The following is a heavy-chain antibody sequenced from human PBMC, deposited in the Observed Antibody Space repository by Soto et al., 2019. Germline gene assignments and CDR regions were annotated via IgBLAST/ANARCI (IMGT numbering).Heavy chain of an antibody. D-gene: IGHD4-17*01. J-gene: IGHJ4*02. CDR2: VDPNGGGS. CDR1: GYAFTWFN. V-gene: IGHV1-2*04. Sequence: ASVKVSCKASGYAFTWFNIHWVRQAPGQGLEWMGWVDPNGGGSNSAQKFQGSVTMTWDTSITTAYLDLTRLTTNDTATYFCATWVDYGDFEGFDFWGQGTLVTVSS. CDR3: ATWVDYGDFEGFDF.